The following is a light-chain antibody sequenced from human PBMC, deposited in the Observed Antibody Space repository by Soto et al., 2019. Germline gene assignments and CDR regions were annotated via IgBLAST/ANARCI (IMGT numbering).Light chain of an antibody. V-gene: IGLV1-40*01. Sequence: QSVLTQPRSVSGAPGQRVTISCTGRSSNIGAGYDVHWYQQLPGTAPKLLIYGNNNRPSGVPDRFSGSKSGTSASLAITGLQAEDEADYYCQSYDSSLSAHYVFGTGTKVTVL. CDR2: GNN. CDR1: SSNIGAGYD. J-gene: IGLJ1*01. CDR3: QSYDSSLSAHYV.